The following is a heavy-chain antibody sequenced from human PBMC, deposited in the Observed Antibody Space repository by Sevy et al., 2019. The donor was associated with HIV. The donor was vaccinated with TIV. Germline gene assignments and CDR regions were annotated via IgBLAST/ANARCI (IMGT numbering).Heavy chain of an antibody. CDR1: GFTFSDHY. CDR3: AREGGSSWFDAFDI. V-gene: IGHV3-72*01. Sequence: GRSLRLSCAVSGFTFSDHYMDWVRQAPGKGLEWVGLTRNKANSYTTEYAASVKGRFTISRDDSKNSLYLQMNSLKTEDTAVYYCAREGGSSWFDAFDIWGQGTMVTVSS. J-gene: IGHJ3*02. D-gene: IGHD6-13*01. CDR2: TRNKANSYTT.